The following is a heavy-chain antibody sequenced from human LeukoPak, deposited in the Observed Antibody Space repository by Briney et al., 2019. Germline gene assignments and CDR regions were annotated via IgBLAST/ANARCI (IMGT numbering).Heavy chain of an antibody. D-gene: IGHD2-8*01. CDR1: GFTVSNFY. V-gene: IGHV3-53*01. CDR2: IYSGGST. CDR3: ARVALYALDI. J-gene: IGHJ3*02. Sequence: GGSLRLSCAASGFTVSNFYMTWVRQAPGKGLEWVSVIYSGGSTYYADSVKGRFAISRDNSKNTLSLQMSSLRAEDTAVYYCARVALYALDIWGQGTMVTVSS.